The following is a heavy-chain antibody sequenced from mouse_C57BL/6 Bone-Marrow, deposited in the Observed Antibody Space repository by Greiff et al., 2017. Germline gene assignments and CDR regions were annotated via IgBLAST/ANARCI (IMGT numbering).Heavy chain of an antibody. CDR1: GFTFSDYG. V-gene: IGHV5-15*01. Sequence: EVKVVESGGGLVQPGGSLKLSCAASGFTFSDYGMAWVRQAPRKGPEWVAFISNLAYSIYYADTVTGRFTISRENAKNTLYLEMSSLRSEDTAMYYCARQAGTGWYFDVWGTGTTVTVSS. D-gene: IGHD4-1*01. CDR3: ARQAGTGWYFDV. CDR2: ISNLAYSI. J-gene: IGHJ1*03.